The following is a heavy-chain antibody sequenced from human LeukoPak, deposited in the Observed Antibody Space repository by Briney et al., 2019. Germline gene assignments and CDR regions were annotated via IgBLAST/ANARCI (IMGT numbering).Heavy chain of an antibody. V-gene: IGHV4-59*01. CDR3: ARVHITIFGVVNYYFDY. J-gene: IGHJ4*02. CDR1: GGSISSYY. Sequence: TSETLSLTCTVSGGSISSYYWSWIQQPPGKGLAWIGYIYYSGSTNYNPSLKSRVTISVDTSKNQFSLKLSSVTAADTAVYYCARVHITIFGVVNYYFDYWGQGTLVTVSS. D-gene: IGHD3-3*01. CDR2: IYYSGST.